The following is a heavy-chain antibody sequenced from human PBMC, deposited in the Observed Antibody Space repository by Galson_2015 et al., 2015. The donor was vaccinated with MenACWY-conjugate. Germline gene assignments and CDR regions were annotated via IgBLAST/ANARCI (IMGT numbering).Heavy chain of an antibody. J-gene: IGHJ6*03. Sequence: QSGAEVKKPGESLRISCKGSGYSFTSYWISWVRQMPGKGLEWMGRIDPSDSYTNYSPSFQGHVTISADKSISTAYLQWSSLKASDTAMYYCARDHGDYVYYYYMDVWGKGTTVTVSS. CDR1: GYSFTSYW. V-gene: IGHV5-10-1*01. D-gene: IGHD4-17*01. CDR2: IDPSDSYT. CDR3: ARDHGDYVYYYYMDV.